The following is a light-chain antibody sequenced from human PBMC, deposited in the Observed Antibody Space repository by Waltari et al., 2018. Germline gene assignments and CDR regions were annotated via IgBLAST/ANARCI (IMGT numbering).Light chain of an antibody. CDR2: GAS. CDR3: QQYNNWPRT. Sequence: EIVMTQSPATLSVSPGERATLSCRASQSVSSNLAWYQQKPGQAPRLRIYGASTRATGISARFSGSGSGTEFTLTISSLQSEDFAVYYCQQYNNWPRTFGQGTKLEIK. V-gene: IGKV3-15*01. CDR1: QSVSSN. J-gene: IGKJ2*01.